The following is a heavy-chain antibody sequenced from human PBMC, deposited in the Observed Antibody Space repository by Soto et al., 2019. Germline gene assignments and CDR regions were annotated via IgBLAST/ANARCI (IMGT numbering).Heavy chain of an antibody. CDR3: VTRGAGSSGWLFFDN. D-gene: IGHD6-19*01. V-gene: IGHV5-51*03. Sequence: EVQLVQSGAEVKKPGESLKISCKGFGYTFSSFWIGWVRQTPGKGLEWMGIIYPGDSEIKFSPSFQGHVTISADKSVGTAYLQWSSLTTSDTAIYYCVTRGAGSSGWLFFDNWSQGTPVTVSS. CDR1: GYTFSSFW. J-gene: IGHJ4*02. CDR2: IYPGDSEI.